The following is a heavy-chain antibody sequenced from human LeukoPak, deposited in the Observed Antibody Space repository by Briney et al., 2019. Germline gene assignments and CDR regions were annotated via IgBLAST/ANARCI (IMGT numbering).Heavy chain of an antibody. CDR2: ISGSGGST. D-gene: IGHD2-21*02. CDR3: AKYCGGDCLEYFQH. CDR1: GFSFNTYA. J-gene: IGHJ1*01. Sequence: PGGSLRLSCAASGFSFNTYAMSWVRQAPGKGLEWVSAISGSGGSTYYADSVKGRFTISRDNSKNTLYLQMNSLRAEDTAVYYCAKYCGGDCLEYFQHWGQGTLVTVSS. V-gene: IGHV3-23*01.